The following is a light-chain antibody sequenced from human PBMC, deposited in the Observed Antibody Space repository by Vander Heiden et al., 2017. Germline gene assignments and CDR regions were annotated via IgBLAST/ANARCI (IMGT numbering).Light chain of an antibody. V-gene: IGLV2-14*03. Sequence: QSALTQPASGSGSPGQSITISCAGTSSDVGGYNYVSWYQQHAGKAPKLMIYDVSHRPSGVSNRFSGSKSSNTASLTIAGLQAEDEADYYCSSLTTTTAVVFGGGTKLTVL. CDR2: DVS. J-gene: IGLJ3*02. CDR1: SSDVGGYNY. CDR3: SSLTTTTAVV.